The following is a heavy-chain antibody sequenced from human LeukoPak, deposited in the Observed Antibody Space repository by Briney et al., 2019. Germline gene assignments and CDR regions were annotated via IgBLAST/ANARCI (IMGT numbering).Heavy chain of an antibody. V-gene: IGHV4-61*02. CDR2: IYTSGST. Sequence: SQTLSLTCTVSGGSISSGSYYWSWIRQPAGKGLEWIGRIYTSGSTNYNPSLKSRVTISVDTSKNQFSLKLSSVTAADTAVYYCASSLWFGESHAFDYWGKGTLVTVSS. CDR1: GGSISSGSYY. J-gene: IGHJ4*02. D-gene: IGHD3-10*01. CDR3: ASSLWFGESHAFDY.